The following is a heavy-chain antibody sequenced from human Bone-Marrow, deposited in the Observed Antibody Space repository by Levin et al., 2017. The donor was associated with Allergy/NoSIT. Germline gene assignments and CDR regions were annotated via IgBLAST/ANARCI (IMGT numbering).Heavy chain of an antibody. V-gene: IGHV3-53*01. CDR2: IYSGGST. CDR3: ATSAVAGSLRFDY. Sequence: GESLKISCAASGFTVSSNYMSWVRQAPGKGLEWVSVIYSGGSTYYADSVKGRFTISRDNSKNTLYLQMNSLRAEDTAVYYCATSAVAGSLRFDYWGQGTLVTVSS. J-gene: IGHJ4*02. D-gene: IGHD6-19*01. CDR1: GFTVSSNY.